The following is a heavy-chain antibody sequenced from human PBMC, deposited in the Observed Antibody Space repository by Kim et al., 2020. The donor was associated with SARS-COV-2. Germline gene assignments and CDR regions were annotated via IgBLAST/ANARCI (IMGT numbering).Heavy chain of an antibody. CDR2: VWYDGSNK. Sequence: GGSLRLSCAASGFTFSSYGMHWVRQAPGKGLEWVAVVWYDGSNKYYADSVKGRFTISRDNSKNTVYLQMNSLGAEDTAVYYCAKWGEGYNYEIDYWGQGTLVTVYS. CDR1: GFTFSSYG. D-gene: IGHD3-16*01. V-gene: IGHV3-33*06. J-gene: IGHJ4*02. CDR3: AKWGEGYNYEIDY.